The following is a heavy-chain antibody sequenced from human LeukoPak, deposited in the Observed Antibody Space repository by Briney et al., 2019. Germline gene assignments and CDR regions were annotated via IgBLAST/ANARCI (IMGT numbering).Heavy chain of an antibody. CDR2: INHSGYT. V-gene: IGHV4-34*01. J-gene: IGHJ4*02. Sequence: PSETLSLTCAVSGVSFNDYYWSWVRQTPGRGLEWIGEINHSGYTNDSPSLKSRVTLSIDTSRKQFSLNLRSVTVANTGIYYCTRMTTGHDYWGQGTLVTVSS. CDR1: GVSFNDYY. D-gene: IGHD4-17*01. CDR3: TRMTTGHDY.